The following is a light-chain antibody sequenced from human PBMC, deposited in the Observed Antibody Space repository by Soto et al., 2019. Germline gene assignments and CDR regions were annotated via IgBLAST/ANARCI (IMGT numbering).Light chain of an antibody. CDR2: DAS. CDR3: QQRSTWPPRLT. J-gene: IGKJ4*01. V-gene: IGKV3-11*01. CDR1: QSVSTY. Sequence: EIVLAHKRSKLRRFGGERGTRSCRAIQSVSTYVAWYQQKPGQAPRLLIYDASKRATGIPARFSGSGSGTDLPPTITSRQAEHSAVYYCQQRSTWPPRLTFGGGTKVDIK.